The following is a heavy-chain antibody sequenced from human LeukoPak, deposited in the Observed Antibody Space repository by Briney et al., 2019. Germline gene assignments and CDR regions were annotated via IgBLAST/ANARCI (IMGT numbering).Heavy chain of an antibody. CDR1: GYTFTGYY. CDR3: ARDAYYQQLDDY. CDR2: INPNSGGT. V-gene: IGHV1-2*02. Sequence: ASVKVSCKASGYTFTGYYMHWVRQAPGQGLEWMGWINPNSGGTNYAQKFQGRVTMTRDTSISTAYMELSRLRSDDTAVYYCARDAYYQQLDDYWGQGTLVTVSS. J-gene: IGHJ4*02. D-gene: IGHD6-13*01.